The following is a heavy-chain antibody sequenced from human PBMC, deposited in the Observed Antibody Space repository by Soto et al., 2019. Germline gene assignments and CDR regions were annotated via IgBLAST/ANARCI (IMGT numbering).Heavy chain of an antibody. V-gene: IGHV4-31*03. CDR1: GGSISSGGYY. Sequence: QVQLQESGPGLVKPSQTLSLTCTVSGGSISSGGYYWSWIRQHPGKGLEWIGYIYYSGSTYYNPSVKSRIIISEDTTKHQSSLKLSSVTAADTAVYYCARDQIHGSGPYYYYGMDVWGQGTTVTVSS. D-gene: IGHD3-10*01. CDR3: ARDQIHGSGPYYYYGMDV. J-gene: IGHJ6*02. CDR2: IYYSGST.